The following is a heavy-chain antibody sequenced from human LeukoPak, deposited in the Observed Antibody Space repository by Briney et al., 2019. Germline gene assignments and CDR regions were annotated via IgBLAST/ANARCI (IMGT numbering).Heavy chain of an antibody. CDR2: VHPSEGT. J-gene: IGHJ4*02. V-gene: IGHV4-4*02. CDR1: GGSVSHSNW. CDR3: AILRTASSFDF. D-gene: IGHD1-1*01. Sequence: SETLSLTCAVSGGSVSHSNWWTWVRQSPGKGLEWIGEVHPSEGTNYNPSLKSRVTISLDKSKNQFSLELNSVTPEDTAIYYCAILRTASSFDFWGQGTLVTVSS.